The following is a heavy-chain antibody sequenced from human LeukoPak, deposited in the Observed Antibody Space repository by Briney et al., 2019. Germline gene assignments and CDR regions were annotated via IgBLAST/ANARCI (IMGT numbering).Heavy chain of an antibody. CDR2: LCYSGNI. J-gene: IGHJ5*02. D-gene: IGHD5-24*01. V-gene: IGHV4-39*07. Sequence: SETLSLTCSISGGSFSSGYYCWGWVRQPPGKGLEWIGTLCYSGNIYYNPSLKSPVTISIDTSKNQFSLKLSSVTAADTAVYYCARDRLQLQSWGQGTLVTVSS. CDR3: ARDRLQLQS. CDR1: GGSFSSGYYC.